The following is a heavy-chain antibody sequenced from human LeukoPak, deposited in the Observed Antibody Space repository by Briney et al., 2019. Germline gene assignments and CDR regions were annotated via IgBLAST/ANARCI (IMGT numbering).Heavy chain of an antibody. CDR1: GGSISSYY. J-gene: IGHJ4*02. CDR2: IYTSGST. Sequence: PSETLSLTCTVSGGSISSYYWSWIRQPAGKGLEWIGRIYTSGSTNYNPSLKSRVTMSVDTSKNQFSLKLSSVTAADTAVYYCARDRYHYDSSGYYYLFDYWGQGTLVTVSS. V-gene: IGHV4-4*07. CDR3: ARDRYHYDSSGYYYLFDY. D-gene: IGHD3-22*01.